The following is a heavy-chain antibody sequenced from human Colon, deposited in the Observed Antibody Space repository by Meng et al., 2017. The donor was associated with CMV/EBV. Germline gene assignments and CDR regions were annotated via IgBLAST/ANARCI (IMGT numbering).Heavy chain of an antibody. V-gene: IGHV3-15*07. Sequence: VQRGQSGGGGTEPWGSLILSCAASGFTFADAWMTWVRRAPGKGLEWVGRIKTRVGGEATDYAAPVKGRFTISRDDSNNKVYLEMKNLKIEDTAVYFCATSSWFDYWGQGTLVTVSS. CDR1: GFTFADAW. CDR3: ATSSWFDY. D-gene: IGHD2-2*01. J-gene: IGHJ4*02. CDR2: IKTRVGGEAT.